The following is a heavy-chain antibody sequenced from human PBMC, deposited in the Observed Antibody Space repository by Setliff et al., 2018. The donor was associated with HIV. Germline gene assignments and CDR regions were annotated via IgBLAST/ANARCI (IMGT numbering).Heavy chain of an antibody. CDR2: IYYSGST. CDR1: GGSISSGGYY. D-gene: IGHD6-6*01. J-gene: IGHJ4*02. Sequence: LSLTCTVSGGSISSGGYYWSWIRQLPGKGLEWIGYIYYSGSTYYNPSLKSRVTISVDTSKNQFSLKLTSVTAADTAVYYCARGHPNSSRSSLVYWGQGTLVTVSS. V-gene: IGHV4-31*03. CDR3: ARGHPNSSRSSLVY.